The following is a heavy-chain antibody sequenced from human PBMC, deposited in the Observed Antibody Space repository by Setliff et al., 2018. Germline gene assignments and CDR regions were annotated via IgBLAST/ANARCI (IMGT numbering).Heavy chain of an antibody. CDR1: GGSFSGYS. J-gene: IGHJ4*02. CDR3: AASRAYTGAVEEWFLPKTFDF. CDR2: INHSGST. Sequence: SETLSLTCAVYGGSFSGYSWTWIRQPPGKGLEWIGDINHSGSTNYSPSLKSRVTISVDTSKNQFSLKLSSVTAADAALYYCAASRAYTGAVEEWFLPKTFDFWGQGSPVTVSS. D-gene: IGHD3-10*01. V-gene: IGHV4-34*01.